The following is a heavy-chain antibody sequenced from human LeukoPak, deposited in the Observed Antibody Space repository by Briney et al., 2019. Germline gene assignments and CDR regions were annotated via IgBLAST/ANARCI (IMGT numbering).Heavy chain of an antibody. CDR1: GFTFSSYA. CDR2: ISGSGGST. Sequence: GGSLRLSCAASGFTFSSYAMSWVRQAPGKGLEWVSAISGSGGSTYYADSVKGRFTISRDNSKNTLYLQMNSPRAEDTAVYYCARGKTPAVTTPFDYWGQGTLVTVSS. D-gene: IGHD4-17*01. J-gene: IGHJ4*02. CDR3: ARGKTPAVTTPFDY. V-gene: IGHV3-23*01.